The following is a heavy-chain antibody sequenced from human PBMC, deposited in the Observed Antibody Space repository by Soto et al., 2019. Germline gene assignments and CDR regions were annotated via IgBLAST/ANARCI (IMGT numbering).Heavy chain of an antibody. D-gene: IGHD6-19*01. J-gene: IGHJ4*02. CDR2: INSGASNT. V-gene: IGHV3-74*01. CDR1: GFTFSSSW. Sequence: PGGSLRLSCAASGFTFSSSWMHWVRQAPGKGLVWVSRINSGASNTNYADSVKGRFTISRDNAKNTLYLQMDSLTAEDTAVYYCARGPSGWFGSDYWGQGTLVTVSS. CDR3: ARGPSGWFGSDY.